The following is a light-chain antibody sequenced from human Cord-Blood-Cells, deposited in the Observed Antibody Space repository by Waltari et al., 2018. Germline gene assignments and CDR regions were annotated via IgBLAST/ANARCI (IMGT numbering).Light chain of an antibody. CDR3: QQSYSTPVT. CDR2: AAT. CDR1: QSISSY. Sequence: DIQMTQSPSSLSASVGHRVTITCRASQSISSYLSWYQQKPGKAPKLLIYAATSLQSGVPTRFSVSGSGTDFTLTISSLEPDDFATYYGQQSYSTPVTFGQGTRLEI. V-gene: IGKV1-39*01. J-gene: IGKJ5*01.